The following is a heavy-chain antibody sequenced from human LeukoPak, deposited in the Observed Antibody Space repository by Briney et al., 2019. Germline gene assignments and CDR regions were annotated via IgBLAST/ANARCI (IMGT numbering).Heavy chain of an antibody. V-gene: IGHV4-34*01. CDR1: GGSFSGYY. CDR2: INHSGST. Sequence: PSETLSLTCAVYGGSFSGYYWSWIRQPPGKGLEWIGEINHSGSTNYNPSLKSRVTISVDTSKNQFSLKLSSVTAADTAVYCCARIGATSPLYYFDYWGQGTLVTVSS. J-gene: IGHJ4*02. D-gene: IGHD1-26*01. CDR3: ARIGATSPLYYFDY.